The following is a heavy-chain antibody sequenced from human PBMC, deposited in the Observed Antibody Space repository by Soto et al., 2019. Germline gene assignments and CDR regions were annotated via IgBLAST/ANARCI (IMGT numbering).Heavy chain of an antibody. CDR3: VRDPPITGSLRGTPLMAV. CDR2: ISAYNGNT. D-gene: IGHD1-20*01. V-gene: IGHV1-18*04. CDR1: GYSFSSYG. Sequence: ASVKVSCKASGYSFSSYGVSWVRQAPGRAPEWMGWISAYNGNTHYAEKFQGRVAMTTDASTSTAYMEVRSLTSDDTAIYYCVRDPPITGSLRGTPLMAVWGQGTTVTVSS. J-gene: IGHJ6*02.